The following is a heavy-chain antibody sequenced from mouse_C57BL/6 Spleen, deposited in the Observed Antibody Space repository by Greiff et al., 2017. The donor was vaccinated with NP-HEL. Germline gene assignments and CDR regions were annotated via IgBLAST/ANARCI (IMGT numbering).Heavy chain of an antibody. V-gene: IGHV1-52*01. CDR2: IDPSDSET. CDR3: ARYYGSSYWYFDV. CDR1: GYTFTSYW. D-gene: IGHD1-1*01. Sequence: VQLQQPGAELVRPGSSVKLSCKASGYTFTSYWMHWVKQRPIQGLEWIGNIDPSDSETHYNQKFKDKDTLTVDKSSSTAYMQLSSLTSEDSAVYYCARYYGSSYWYFDVWGTGTTVTVSS. J-gene: IGHJ1*03.